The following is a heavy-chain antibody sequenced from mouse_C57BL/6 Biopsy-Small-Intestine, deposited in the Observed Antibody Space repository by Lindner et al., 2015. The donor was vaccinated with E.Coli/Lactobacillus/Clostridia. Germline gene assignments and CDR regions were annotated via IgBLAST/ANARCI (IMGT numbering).Heavy chain of an antibody. CDR3: ARNHFGSSPYYFDY. D-gene: IGHD1-1*01. CDR1: GYTFTSYT. V-gene: IGHV1-4*01. Sequence: VQLQESGAELARPGASVKMSCKASGYTFTSYTMHWVKQRPGQGLEWIGYINPSSGYTKYNQKFKDKATLTADKSSSTAYMQLNSLTSEDSAIYFCARNHFGSSPYYFDYWGQDTTLTVSS. J-gene: IGHJ2*01. CDR2: INPSSGYT.